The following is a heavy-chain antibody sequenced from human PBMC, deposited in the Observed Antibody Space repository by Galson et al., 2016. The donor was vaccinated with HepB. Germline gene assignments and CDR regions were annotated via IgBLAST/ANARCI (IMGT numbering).Heavy chain of an antibody. D-gene: IGHD6-6*01. Sequence: ETLSLTCTVSGGSISSYYWNWIRQPPGKGLEWIGYIYYSGSTNYNPSLKSRVTISVDASKNQFSLKLGSVTAADTAVYYCARVQLVPNWYFDLWGRGTLVTVSS. V-gene: IGHV4-59*01. J-gene: IGHJ2*01. CDR1: GGSISSYY. CDR3: ARVQLVPNWYFDL. CDR2: IYYSGST.